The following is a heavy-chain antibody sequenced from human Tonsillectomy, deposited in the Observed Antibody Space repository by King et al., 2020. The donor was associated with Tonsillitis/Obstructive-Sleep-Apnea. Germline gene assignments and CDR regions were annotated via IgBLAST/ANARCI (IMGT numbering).Heavy chain of an antibody. CDR3: ASGYCSGGRCPPYYYLDV. CDR2: IYGGGST. Sequence: VQLVQSGGGLIQPGGSLRLSCVASGFTVSNDYMSWVRQAPGKGLEWVSVIYGGGSTYYADSVKGRFTISRDNSKNTVDLQMNSLRVDDTAVYYCASGYCSGGRCPPYYYLDVWGKGTTVTVS. D-gene: IGHD2-15*01. CDR1: GFTVSNDY. J-gene: IGHJ6*03. V-gene: IGHV3-53*01.